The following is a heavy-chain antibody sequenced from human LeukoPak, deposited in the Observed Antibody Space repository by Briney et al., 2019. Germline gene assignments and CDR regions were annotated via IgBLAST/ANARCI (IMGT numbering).Heavy chain of an antibody. CDR1: GYSFTSYW. D-gene: IGHD3-22*01. CDR3: ASPVDSSGYLASDI. CDR2: IYPGDPDT. V-gene: IGHV5-51*01. J-gene: IGHJ3*02. Sequence: GESLKISCKGSGYSFTSYWIGWVRQMPGKGLEWMGIIYPGDPDTRYSPSFQGQVTISADKSISTAYLQWSSLKTSDTAMYYCASPVDSSGYLASDIWGQGTMVTVSS.